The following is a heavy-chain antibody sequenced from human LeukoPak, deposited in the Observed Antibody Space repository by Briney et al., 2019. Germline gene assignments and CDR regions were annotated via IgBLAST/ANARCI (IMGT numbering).Heavy chain of an antibody. V-gene: IGHV4-30-4*08. D-gene: IGHD4-17*01. J-gene: IGHJ3*02. CDR2: VYCSGST. Sequence: SQTLSLTCTVSGGSISSGDYYWSWIRQPPGKGLEWIGYVYCSGSTYYNPSLKSRVTISVDTSKNQFSLKLSSVTAADTAVYYCATYDYGDYGGSDAFDIWGQGTMVTVSS. CDR1: GGSISSGDYY. CDR3: ATYDYGDYGGSDAFDI.